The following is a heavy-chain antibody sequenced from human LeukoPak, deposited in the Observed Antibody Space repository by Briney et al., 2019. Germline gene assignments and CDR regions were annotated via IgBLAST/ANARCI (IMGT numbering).Heavy chain of an antibody. J-gene: IGHJ4*02. CDR3: ARVRRDSSGWYHVDY. CDR1: GFTFSSYD. V-gene: IGHV3-13*01. CDR2: ITTAGDT. Sequence: GGSLRLSCAASGFTFSSYDMHWVRQVRGKGLEWVSAITTAGDTFYPGSVRGRFTTSRENAKNYFYLQMNSLRAGDTAVYYCARVRRDSSGWYHVDYWGQGTLVSVSS. D-gene: IGHD6-19*01.